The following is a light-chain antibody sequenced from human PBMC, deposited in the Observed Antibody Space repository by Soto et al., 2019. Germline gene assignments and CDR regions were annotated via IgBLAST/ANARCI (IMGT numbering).Light chain of an antibody. CDR2: VNSDGRH. CDR1: SGHSNYA. J-gene: IGLJ2*01. Sequence: QLVLTQSLSASASLGASVKRTYPLSSGHSNYAFAWHQQQPEKGPRYLMKVNSDGRHSKGDGIPDRFSGSSSGAERYLPISSLQSEDEADYYCQTWATGIVVFGGGTKLTVL. CDR3: QTWATGIVV. V-gene: IGLV4-69*01.